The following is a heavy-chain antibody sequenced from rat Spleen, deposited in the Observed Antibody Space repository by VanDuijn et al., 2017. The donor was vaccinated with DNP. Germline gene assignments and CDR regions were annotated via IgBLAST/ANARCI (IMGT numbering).Heavy chain of an antibody. Sequence: QVQLKESGPGLVQPSQTLSLTCTVSGFSLTGYNVHWVRQPPGKGLEWMGRMRYDGDTYYNSTLKSRLSISRDTSKNQVFLKMNSLQTDDTAIYYCARESWGYVMDAWGQGASVTVSS. J-gene: IGHJ4*01. CDR1: GFSLTGYN. CDR2: MRYDGDT. V-gene: IGHV2S30*01. D-gene: IGHD1-7*01. CDR3: ARESWGYVMDA.